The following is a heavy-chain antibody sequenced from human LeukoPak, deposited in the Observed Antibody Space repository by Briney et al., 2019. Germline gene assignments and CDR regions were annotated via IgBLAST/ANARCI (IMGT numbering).Heavy chain of an antibody. J-gene: IGHJ4*02. Sequence: GGSLRLSCAASGFTFSSYAMTWVRQAPGKGLQWVSAVSGSGAHTYYADSVKGRFTISRDNSKNTLYLQMNSLRAEDTAVYYCAKDSGSGYYIGFDYWGQGTLVTVSS. CDR1: GFTFSSYA. V-gene: IGHV3-23*01. D-gene: IGHD3-22*01. CDR2: VSGSGAHT. CDR3: AKDSGSGYYIGFDY.